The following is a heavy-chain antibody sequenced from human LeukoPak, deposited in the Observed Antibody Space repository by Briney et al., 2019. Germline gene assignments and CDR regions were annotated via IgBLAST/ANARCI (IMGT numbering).Heavy chain of an antibody. CDR1: GFTFSTYG. CDR3: AKDRDYGDYPSAYYYYMDV. J-gene: IGHJ6*03. CDR2: IRYDGTNK. D-gene: IGHD4-17*01. Sequence: AGSLRLSCAASGFTFSTYGIHCVRQAPRKALQRVAFIRYDGTNKWYADSVKGRFTISRDNSKNMLYLQMNSLRAEDTAVYHCAKDRDYGDYPSAYYYYMDVWGKGTTVTVSS. V-gene: IGHV3-30*02.